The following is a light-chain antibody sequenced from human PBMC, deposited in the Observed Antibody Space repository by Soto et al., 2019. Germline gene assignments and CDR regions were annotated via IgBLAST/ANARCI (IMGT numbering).Light chain of an antibody. Sequence: DIQMTQSPTSLSASVGDRVTITCRASQGIRNFVAWYQQKPGKAPKLLIYAASTLQSGVPSRFSGSESGTDFTLTSNSLQPEDVATYSCQKYSSVPVFGPGTKVEIK. CDR1: QGIRNF. J-gene: IGKJ3*01. CDR2: AAS. V-gene: IGKV1-27*01. CDR3: QKYSSVPV.